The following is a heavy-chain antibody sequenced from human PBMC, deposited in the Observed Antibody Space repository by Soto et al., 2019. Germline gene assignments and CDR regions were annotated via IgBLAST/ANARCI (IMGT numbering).Heavy chain of an antibody. V-gene: IGHV2-5*01. Sequence: VSGPTLVNPTQTLTLTCTFSGFSLSTSGVGVGWIRQPPGKALEWLALIYWNDDKRYSPSLKSRLTITKDTSKNQVVLTMTNMDPVDTATYYCAHSSSITIFGVVIITDAFDIWGQGTMVTVSS. CDR3: AHSSSITIFGVVIITDAFDI. D-gene: IGHD3-3*01. CDR1: GFSLSTSGVG. CDR2: IYWNDDK. J-gene: IGHJ3*02.